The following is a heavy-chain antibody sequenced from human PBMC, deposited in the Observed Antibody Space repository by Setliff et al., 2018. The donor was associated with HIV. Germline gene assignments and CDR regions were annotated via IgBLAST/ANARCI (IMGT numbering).Heavy chain of an antibody. V-gene: IGHV1-69*06. CDR2: IIPIFDTG. Sequence: ASVKVSCKASGVTFSNFPITWVRQAPGQGLEWMGRIIPIFDTGDYAQKFQGRVTISADRSTSTAYMELSSLRSEDTATYYCTREPTRYTNSPRGRYFQYWGQGTLVTSPQ. J-gene: IGHJ1*01. CDR3: TREPTRYTNSPRGRYFQY. D-gene: IGHD2-2*02. CDR1: GVTFSNFP.